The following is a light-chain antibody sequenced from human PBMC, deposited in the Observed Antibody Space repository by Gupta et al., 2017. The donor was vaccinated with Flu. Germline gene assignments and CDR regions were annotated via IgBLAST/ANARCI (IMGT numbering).Light chain of an antibody. CDR3: QVWESSSDKSRV. CDR1: NIGSKS. V-gene: IGLV3-21*02. Sequence: SSVLTQPPSVSVAPGQTARITCGGNNIGSKSVHWYQQKPGQAPVLVVYDDSDRHSGSPERFSGSNSGNTATLTISRVEAGEEADYYCQVWESSSDKSRVFGGGTKLTVL. J-gene: IGLJ3*02. CDR2: DDS.